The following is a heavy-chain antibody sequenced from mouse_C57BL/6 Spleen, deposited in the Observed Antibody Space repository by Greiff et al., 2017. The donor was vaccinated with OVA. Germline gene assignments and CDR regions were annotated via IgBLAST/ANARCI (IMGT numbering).Heavy chain of an antibody. CDR2: INPNNGGT. CDR1: GYTFTDYY. V-gene: IGHV1-26*01. CDR3: ARLLRYFDY. Sequence: VHVKQSGPELVKPGASVKISCKASGYTFTDYYMNWVKQSHGKSLEWIGDINPNNGGTSYNQKFKGKATLTVDKSSSTAYMELRSLTSEDSAVYYCARLLRYFDYWGQGTTLTVSS. D-gene: IGHD1-1*01. J-gene: IGHJ2*01.